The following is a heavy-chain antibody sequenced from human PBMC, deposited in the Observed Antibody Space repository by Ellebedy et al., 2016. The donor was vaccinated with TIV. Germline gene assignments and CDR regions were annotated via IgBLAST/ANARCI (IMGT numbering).Heavy chain of an antibody. J-gene: IGHJ4*02. V-gene: IGHV3-33*06. CDR2: IWYDGSNK. Sequence: GESLKISXAASGFTFSSYGMHWVRQAPGKGLEWVAVIWYDGSNKYYADSVKGRFTISRDNSKNTLYLQMNSLRAEDTAVYYCAKSRWGSYFDYWGQGTLVTVSS. CDR3: AKSRWGSYFDY. D-gene: IGHD2-21*01. CDR1: GFTFSSYG.